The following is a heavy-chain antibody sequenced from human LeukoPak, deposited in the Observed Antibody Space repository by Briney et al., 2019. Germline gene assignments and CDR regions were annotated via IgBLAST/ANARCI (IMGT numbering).Heavy chain of an antibody. V-gene: IGHV2-70*01. CDR1: GFSLSTSGMC. Sequence: SGPTLVNPTQTLTVTCTFSGFSLSTSGMCVSWIRQPPGKALEWLALIDWDDDKFYSTSLKTRLTISKDTSKNQVVLTMTNMDPVDTATYYCARIQAYGGNSEGYYFNYWGQGTLVTVSP. D-gene: IGHD4-23*01. CDR2: IDWDDDK. J-gene: IGHJ4*02. CDR3: ARIQAYGGNSEGYYFNY.